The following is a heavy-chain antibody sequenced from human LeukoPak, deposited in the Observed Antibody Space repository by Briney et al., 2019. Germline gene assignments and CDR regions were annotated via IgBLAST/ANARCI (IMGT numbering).Heavy chain of an antibody. D-gene: IGHD6-13*01. J-gene: IGHJ4*02. CDR2: IKSKTDGGTT. Sequence: GGSLRLSCAASGFPFSNAWMIWVRQAPGKGLEWVGRIKSKTDGGTTDYAAPVKGRFTISRDDSKNTLYLQMNSLKTEDTAVYYCTTVNSEGAAAPDPPFDYWGQGTLVTVSS. CDR3: TTVNSEGAAAPDPPFDY. CDR1: GFPFSNAW. V-gene: IGHV3-15*01.